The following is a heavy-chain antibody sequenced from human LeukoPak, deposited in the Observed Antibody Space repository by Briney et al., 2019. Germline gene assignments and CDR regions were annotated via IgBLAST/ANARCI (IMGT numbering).Heavy chain of an antibody. J-gene: IGHJ4*02. Sequence: PSETLSLTCTVSGGSISSHHWSWIRQPPGKGLEWIGYIYYSGSTNYNPSLKSRVTISVDTSKNQFSLKLSSVTAADTAVYYCARIDHGGGDYFDYWGQGTLVTVSS. CDR1: GGSISSHH. V-gene: IGHV4-59*11. CDR3: ARIDHGGGDYFDY. D-gene: IGHD3-16*01. CDR2: IYYSGST.